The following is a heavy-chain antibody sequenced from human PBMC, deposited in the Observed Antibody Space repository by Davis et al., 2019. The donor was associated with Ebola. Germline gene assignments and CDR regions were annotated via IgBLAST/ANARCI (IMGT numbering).Heavy chain of an antibody. J-gene: IGHJ6*02. CDR3: ATSTTVTTWRYYYYGMDV. Sequence: MPSDPLSLTCTVPGGSIRSYYWRWIRQPPRKGLAWSGYIYYSGGTNYNPSLKSRVTISVDTSKNQFSLKLSSVTAADTAVYYCATSTTVTTWRYYYYGMDVWGQGTTITVSS. D-gene: IGHD4-11*01. CDR1: GGSIRSYY. CDR2: IYYSGGT. V-gene: IGHV4-59*12.